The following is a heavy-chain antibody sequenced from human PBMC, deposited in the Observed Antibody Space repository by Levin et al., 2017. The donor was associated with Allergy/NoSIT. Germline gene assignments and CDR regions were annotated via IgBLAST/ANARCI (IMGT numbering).Heavy chain of an antibody. D-gene: IGHD3-10*01. V-gene: IGHV2-70*01. CDR3: ARMIRGVIPAFDI. CDR1: GFSLSTSGMS. Sequence: SGSGPTLVKPTQTLTLTCTPSGFSLSTSGMSVGWIRQSPGKALEWLALIDWDDDKYYSTSLKTRLSISKDTSKNQVVLIMTNLDPVDTATYYCARMIRGVIPAFDIWGQGTTVTVSS. CDR2: IDWDDDK. J-gene: IGHJ3*02.